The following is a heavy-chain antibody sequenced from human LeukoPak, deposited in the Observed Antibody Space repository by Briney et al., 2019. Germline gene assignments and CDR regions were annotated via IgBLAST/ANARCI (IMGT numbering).Heavy chain of an antibody. CDR1: GYSFTSYW. D-gene: IGHD3-3*01. J-gene: IGHJ4*02. Sequence: GESLKISCRGSGYSFTSYWIGWVRQMPGKGLEWMGIIYPDDSDTRYSPSFQGQVTISADKSISTAYLQWSSLKASDTAMYYCARLSLDFWSGNVDYWGQGTLVTVSS. CDR2: IYPDDSDT. CDR3: ARLSLDFWSGNVDY. V-gene: IGHV5-51*01.